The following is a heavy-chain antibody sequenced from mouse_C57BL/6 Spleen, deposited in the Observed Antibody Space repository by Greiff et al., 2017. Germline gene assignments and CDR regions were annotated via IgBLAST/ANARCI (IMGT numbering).Heavy chain of an antibody. D-gene: IGHD1-2*01. V-gene: IGHV1-52*01. CDR3: AREGSRPGAMDY. Sequence: QVQLQQPGAELVRPGSSVKLSCKASGYTFTSYWMPWVKPRPIQGLEWSGNIDPSDSDTPYTPKFKDKATLTVDKSARTAYMQLSSLTSEDSAVYYCAREGSRPGAMDYWGQGTSVTVSS. J-gene: IGHJ4*01. CDR1: GYTFTSYW. CDR2: IDPSDSDT.